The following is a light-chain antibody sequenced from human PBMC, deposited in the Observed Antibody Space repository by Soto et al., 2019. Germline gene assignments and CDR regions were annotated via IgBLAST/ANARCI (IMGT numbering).Light chain of an antibody. V-gene: IGLV7-43*01. CDR2: STS. Sequence: QAVVTQEPSLTVSPGGTVTLTCASSAGAVTSAYYTNWLQQKPGQAPRALIYSTSEKHSWTPARFSGSLLGGKAALTLSAAQPEDEADYYCLLYYGGAQVLSGGGTQLTVL. CDR3: LLYYGGAQVL. CDR1: AGAVTSAYY. J-gene: IGLJ2*01.